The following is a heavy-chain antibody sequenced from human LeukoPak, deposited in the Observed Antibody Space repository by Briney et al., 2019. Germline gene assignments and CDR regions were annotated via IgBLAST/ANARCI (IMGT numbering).Heavy chain of an antibody. CDR1: GGSFSGYY. J-gene: IGHJ4*02. CDR3: ARARDRYSGYVPFDY. Sequence: PSETLSLTCAVYGGSFSGYYWSWIRQPPGKGLEWIGEIYHGGSTNYNPSLKSRVTISVDTSKNQFSLKLSSVTAADTAVYYCARARDRYSGYVPFDYWGQGTLVTVSS. V-gene: IGHV4-34*01. CDR2: IYHGGST. D-gene: IGHD5-12*01.